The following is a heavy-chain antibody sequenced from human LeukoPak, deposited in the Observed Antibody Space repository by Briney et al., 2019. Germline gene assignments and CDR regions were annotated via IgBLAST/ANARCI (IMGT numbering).Heavy chain of an antibody. CDR1: GYSFTSYW. D-gene: IGHD2-15*01. V-gene: IGHV5-51*01. CDR3: ARRNVFCSGGSCYSGPWFDP. Sequence: GESLKISCKGSGYSFTSYWIGWVRQMPGKGLEWMGIIYPGDSDTRYSPSFQGQVTISADKSISTAYLQWSSLKASDTAMYYCARRNVFCSGGSCYSGPWFDPWGQGTLVTVSA. CDR2: IYPGDSDT. J-gene: IGHJ5*02.